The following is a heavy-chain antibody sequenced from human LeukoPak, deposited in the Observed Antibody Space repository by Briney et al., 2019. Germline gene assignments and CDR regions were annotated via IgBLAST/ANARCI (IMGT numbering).Heavy chain of an antibody. CDR2: ISYDGSNK. D-gene: IGHD1-26*01. CDR1: GFTFSSYA. J-gene: IGHJ2*01. V-gene: IGHV3-30-3*01. Sequence: GRSLRLSCAASGFTFSSYAMHWVRQAPGKGLEWVAVISYDGSNKYYADSVKGRFTISRDSSKNTLFLRMNTLRAEDTAIYYCAKDRTVGASYWYFDLWGRGTLVTVSS. CDR3: AKDRTVGASYWYFDL.